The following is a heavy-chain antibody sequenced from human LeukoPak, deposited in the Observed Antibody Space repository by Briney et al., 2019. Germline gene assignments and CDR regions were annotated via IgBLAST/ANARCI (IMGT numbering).Heavy chain of an antibody. D-gene: IGHD3-3*01. CDR1: GFTFSIDW. V-gene: IGHV3-15*01. CDR2: IKSRGDGETT. CDR3: AAVGEWLSNAFNT. J-gene: IGHJ3*02. Sequence: PGGSLRLSCAASGFTFSIDWMSWVRQAPGKGLEWVGRIKSRGDGETTDYAAHVKDRLIISRDDSKNTLYLQMNSLRTEDIAIYYCAAVGEWLSNAFNTWGQGTLVTVSA.